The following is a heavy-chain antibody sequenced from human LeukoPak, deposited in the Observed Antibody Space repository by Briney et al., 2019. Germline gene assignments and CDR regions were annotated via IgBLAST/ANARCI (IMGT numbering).Heavy chain of an antibody. J-gene: IGHJ4*02. D-gene: IGHD3-22*01. CDR1: GGSISSYY. V-gene: IGHV4-59*12. Sequence: SETLSLTCTVSGGSISSYYWSWIRQPPGKGLEWIGYIYYSGSTNYNPSLKSRVTISVDTSKNQFSLKLSSVTAEDTAVDYCARYLDYSDSSDYYYLPPLFDYWGPGTLVTVSS. CDR2: IYYSGST. CDR3: ARYLDYSDSSDYYYLPPLFDY.